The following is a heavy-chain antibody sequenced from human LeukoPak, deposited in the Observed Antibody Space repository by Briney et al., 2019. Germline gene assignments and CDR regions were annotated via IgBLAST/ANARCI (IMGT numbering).Heavy chain of an antibody. CDR1: GFTFDAYG. D-gene: IGHD3-10*01. CDR3: ARVGWFGEDTYCFDY. J-gene: IGHJ4*02. V-gene: IGHV3-20*04. Sequence: GGSLRLSCAASGFTFDAYGMSWVRQAPGKGLEWVSGISWNGRSTGYADSVKGRFTISRDNAKTSLYLQMNSLRAEDTALCYCARVGWFGEDTYCFDYWGQGTLVTVPS. CDR2: ISWNGRST.